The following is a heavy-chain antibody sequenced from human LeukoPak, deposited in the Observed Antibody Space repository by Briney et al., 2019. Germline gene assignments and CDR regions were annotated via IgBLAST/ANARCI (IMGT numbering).Heavy chain of an antibody. CDR2: IKFDGTLA. D-gene: IGHD3-16*01. J-gene: IGHJ2*01. CDR1: GFTFSTYW. V-gene: IGHV3-74*01. Sequence: PGGSLRLSCTASGFTFSTYWIRWVRQAPGKGLVWVSQIKFDGTLASYADPVKGRFTISRDNANNTLYLQMNSLGTEDTAVYYCVTGHYDSRMYFDLWGRGTLVTVSS. CDR3: VTGHYDSRMYFDL.